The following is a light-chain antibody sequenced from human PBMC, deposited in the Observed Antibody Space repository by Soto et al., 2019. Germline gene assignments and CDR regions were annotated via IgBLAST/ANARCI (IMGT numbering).Light chain of an antibody. Sequence: QSALTQPASVSGSPGQSITISCTGPTNNVKDFNLVSWYQQHPGKVPKLIIFEGNKRPSGISNRFSGSKSGNTASLTISGLQAEDEADYYCCSYAGSYSFVFGGGTQLTVL. CDR2: EGN. CDR3: CSYAGSYSFV. J-gene: IGLJ7*01. CDR1: TNNVKDFNL. V-gene: IGLV2-23*01.